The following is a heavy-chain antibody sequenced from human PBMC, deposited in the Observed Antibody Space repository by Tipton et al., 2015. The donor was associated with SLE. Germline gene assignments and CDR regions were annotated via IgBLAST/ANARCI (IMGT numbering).Heavy chain of an antibody. D-gene: IGHD3-22*01. V-gene: IGHV3-30-3*01. CDR1: GFTFSSYA. Sequence: SLRLSCSASGFTFSSYAMHWVRQAPGKGLEWMAVISYDGNNKYYADSVKGRFTISRDNSKNTLYLQMNSLRAEDTAVYYCGGYYDSSGYPSHWGQGTLVTVSS. J-gene: IGHJ4*02. CDR2: ISYDGNNK. CDR3: GGYYDSSGYPSH.